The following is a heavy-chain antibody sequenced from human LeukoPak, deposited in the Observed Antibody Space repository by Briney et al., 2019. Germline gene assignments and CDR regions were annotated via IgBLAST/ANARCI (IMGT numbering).Heavy chain of an antibody. D-gene: IGHD6-13*01. V-gene: IGHV4-34*01. CDR3: ARHPYSSSWVDY. CDR1: GGSFSGYY. Sequence: SSETLSLTCAVYGGSFSGYYWSWIRQPPGKGLEWIGEINHSGSTNYNPSLKSRVTISVDTSKNQFSLKLSSVTAADTAVYYCARHPYSSSWVDYWGQGTLVTVSS. J-gene: IGHJ4*02. CDR2: INHSGST.